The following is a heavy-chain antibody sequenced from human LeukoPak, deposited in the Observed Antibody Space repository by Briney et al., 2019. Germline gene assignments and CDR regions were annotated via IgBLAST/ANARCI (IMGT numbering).Heavy chain of an antibody. V-gene: IGHV3-30*18. Sequence: GGSLRLSCAASGFTFSSYGMHWVRQAPGKGLEWVAVISYDGSNKYYADSVKGRFTISRDNSKNTLYLQMNSLRAEDTAVYYCAKVRYDSSGYYWGRGRGYFDYWGQGTLVTVSS. CDR3: AKVRYDSSGYYWGRGRGYFDY. J-gene: IGHJ4*02. CDR1: GFTFSSYG. CDR2: ISYDGSNK. D-gene: IGHD3-22*01.